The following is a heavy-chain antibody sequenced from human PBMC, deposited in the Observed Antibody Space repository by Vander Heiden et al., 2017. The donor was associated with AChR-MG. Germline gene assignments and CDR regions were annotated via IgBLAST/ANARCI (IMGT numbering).Heavy chain of an antibody. CDR2: IVSSGDVT. J-gene: IGHJ4*02. CDR3: AKERGRVTSYFDD. CDR1: GFTFSTYD. D-gene: IGHD2-21*01. Sequence: EVQLLESGGGLVQPGGSLRLSCAASGFTFSTYDMNWVRQAPGKGLEWVSAIVSSGDVTYYTDSVKGRFTISRDNSKDTLYLQMNSLRAEDTAVYYCAKERGRVTSYFDDWGQGILVTVSS. V-gene: IGHV3-23*01.